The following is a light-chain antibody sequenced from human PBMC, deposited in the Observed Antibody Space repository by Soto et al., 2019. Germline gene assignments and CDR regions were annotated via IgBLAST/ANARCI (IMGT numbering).Light chain of an antibody. V-gene: IGKV1-27*01. CDR1: QGIAPY. J-gene: IGKJ4*01. CDR3: QKYNSAPLT. Sequence: DVQMTQSPSSVSAFVGDRVTITCRASQGIAPYLAWFQQKPGKVPKLLIYATSTLQSGVPSRFSGSGSGTDFTLTISSLQPEDVGTYYCQKYNSAPLTFGGGTKVDIK. CDR2: ATS.